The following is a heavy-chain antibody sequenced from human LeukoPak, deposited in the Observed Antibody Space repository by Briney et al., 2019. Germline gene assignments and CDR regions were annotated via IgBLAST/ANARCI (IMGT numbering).Heavy chain of an antibody. J-gene: IGHJ4*02. CDR1: GYSFTSHW. V-gene: IGHV5-51*01. D-gene: IGHD5-24*01. CDR3: ARYAVRDGYNRHNDY. CDR2: IYPGDSDT. Sequence: GESLKISCKGSGYSFTSHWIAWVRQMPGKGLEWMGIIYPGDSDTRYSPSFQGQVTISADKSISTAYLQWNSLKASDTAMYYCARYAVRDGYNRHNDYWGQGTLVTVSS.